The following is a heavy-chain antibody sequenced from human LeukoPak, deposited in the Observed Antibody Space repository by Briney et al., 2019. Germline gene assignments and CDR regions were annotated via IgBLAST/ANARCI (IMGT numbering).Heavy chain of an antibody. J-gene: IGHJ6*02. Sequence: SETLSLTCTVSGGSVSGSYYWNWIRQPPGKGLEWIGYMYSSGTINYNPSLKSRVTVSIDMSKNQFSLKLSSVTAADTAVYYCARTSGSYFYYYGMDVWGQGTTVTVSS. CDR1: GGSVSGSYY. CDR3: ARTSGSYFYYYGMDV. D-gene: IGHD1-26*01. CDR2: MYSSGTI. V-gene: IGHV4-61*01.